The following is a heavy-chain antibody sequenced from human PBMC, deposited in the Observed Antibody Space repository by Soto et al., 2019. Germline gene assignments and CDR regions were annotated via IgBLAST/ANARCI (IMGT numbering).Heavy chain of an antibody. Sequence: QVQLVESGGGVVQPGRSLRLSCAASGFTFSSSGMHWVRLAPGKGLEWVAAISHDGSNKYYADSVKGRFTISRDSSKNTLSLQVNSLRTEDTAMYYCARSGEQQLTRWGFDHWGQGTLVTVSS. V-gene: IGHV3-30*03. CDR2: ISHDGSNK. D-gene: IGHD3-10*01. CDR3: ARSGEQQLTRWGFDH. CDR1: GFTFSSSG. J-gene: IGHJ4*02.